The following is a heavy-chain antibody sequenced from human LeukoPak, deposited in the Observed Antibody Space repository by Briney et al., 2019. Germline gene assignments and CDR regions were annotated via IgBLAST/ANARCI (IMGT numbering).Heavy chain of an antibody. Sequence: SETLSLTCTVSGGSISSGGYYWSWIRQHPGEGLEWIGYIYYSGSTYYNPSLKSRVTISVDTSKNQFSLKLSSVTAADTAVYYCARALCSGGSCYWFDPWGQGTLVTVSS. J-gene: IGHJ5*02. CDR3: ARALCSGGSCYWFDP. CDR1: GGSISSGGYY. CDR2: IYYSGST. V-gene: IGHV4-31*03. D-gene: IGHD2-15*01.